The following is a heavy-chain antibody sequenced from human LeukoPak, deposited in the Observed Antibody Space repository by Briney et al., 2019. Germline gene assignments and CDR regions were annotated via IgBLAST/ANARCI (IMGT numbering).Heavy chain of an antibody. J-gene: IGHJ4*02. V-gene: IGHV4-34*01. CDR3: ARGLSAIVY. D-gene: IGHD2-15*01. CDR2: INHSGST. Sequence: SETLSLTCAVYGGSFSGYYWSWIRQPPGKGLEWIGEINHSGSTNYNPSLKSRVTISVDTSKNQLSLKLSSVTAADTAVYYCARGLSAIVYWGQGTLVTVSS. CDR1: GGSFSGYY.